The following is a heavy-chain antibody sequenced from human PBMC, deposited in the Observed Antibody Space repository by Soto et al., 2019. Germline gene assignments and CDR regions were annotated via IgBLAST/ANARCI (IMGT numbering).Heavy chain of an antibody. V-gene: IGHV3-53*01. CDR3: VSRVPSWVSDY. CDR2: MYAGGDT. D-gene: IGHD3-16*01. CDR1: GLSVSDDY. J-gene: IGHJ4*01. Sequence: PGGSLRLSCGASGLSVSDDYMGWVRQAPGRGLEWVSVMYAGGDTHYADSVKGGFTISRDKSENTLYLQMNSLRDEDTGVYFCVSRVPSWVSDYWGQGTLVTVSS.